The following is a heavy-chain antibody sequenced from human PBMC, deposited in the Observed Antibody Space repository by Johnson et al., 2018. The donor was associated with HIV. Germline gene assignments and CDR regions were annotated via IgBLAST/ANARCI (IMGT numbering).Heavy chain of an antibody. CDR3: ASARSKATVAGGGHGAFDI. J-gene: IGHJ3*02. CDR1: GFTFSSYA. Sequence: EVQLVESGGALVQPGGSLRLSCVGSGFTFSSYALTWVRQAPGTGLEWVSAISGSGGSTYYADSVKARFTISSDNSKNTLYLQMNSLRAEDTAVYYCASARSKATVAGGGHGAFDIWGQGTMVTVSS. CDR2: ISGSGGST. V-gene: IGHV3-23*04. D-gene: IGHD2-15*01.